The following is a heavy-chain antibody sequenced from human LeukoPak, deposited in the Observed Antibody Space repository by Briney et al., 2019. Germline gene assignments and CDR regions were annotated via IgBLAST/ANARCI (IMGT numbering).Heavy chain of an antibody. J-gene: IGHJ4*02. Sequence: GASEKVSCKASGYTFTGSYMHWVRQAPGQGLEWMGWINPNSGGTNYAQKFQGRVTMTRDTSISTAYMELSRLKSDDTAFYYCAKYYYDSYEGYYFDYWGQGTLVTVSS. D-gene: IGHD3-22*01. CDR2: INPNSGGT. V-gene: IGHV1-2*02. CDR1: GYTFTGSY. CDR3: AKYYYDSYEGYYFDY.